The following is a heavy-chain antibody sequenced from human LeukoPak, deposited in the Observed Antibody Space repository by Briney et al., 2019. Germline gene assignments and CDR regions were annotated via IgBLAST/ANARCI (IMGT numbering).Heavy chain of an antibody. CDR3: ARAKTGSGSLPLDYYMDV. CDR1: GDSISSGSYY. Sequence: SETLSLTCTVSGDSISSGSYYWSWIRQPAGKGLEYIGRINTGGTTNYNPSLRSRVTISVDTSKNQFSLRLSSVTAADTAVYYCARAKTGSGSLPLDYYMDVWGKGTTVTVSS. J-gene: IGHJ6*03. V-gene: IGHV4-61*02. CDR2: INTGGTT. D-gene: IGHD1-26*01.